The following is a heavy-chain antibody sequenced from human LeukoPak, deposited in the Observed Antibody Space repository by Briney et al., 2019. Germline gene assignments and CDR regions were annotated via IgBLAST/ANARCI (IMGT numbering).Heavy chain of an antibody. V-gene: IGHV4-39*01. J-gene: IGHJ6*02. CDR3: ARGPVRTMVREYYYYGMDV. CDR1: GGSISSSSYY. D-gene: IGHD3-10*01. Sequence: SETLSLTCTVSGGSISSSSYYWGWIRQPPGKGLEWIGSIYYSGSTYYNPSLKSRVTISVDTSKNQFSLKLSSVTAADTAVYYCARGPVRTMVREYYYYGMDVWGQGTTVTVSS. CDR2: IYYSGST.